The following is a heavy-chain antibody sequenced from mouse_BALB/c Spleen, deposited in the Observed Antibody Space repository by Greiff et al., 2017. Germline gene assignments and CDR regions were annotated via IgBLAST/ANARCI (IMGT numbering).Heavy chain of an antibody. Sequence: QVQLQQSGPELVKPGASVRISCKASGYTFTSYYIHWVKQRPGQGLEWIGWIYPGNVNTKYNEKFKGKATLTADKSSSTAYMQLSSLTSEDSAVYFCARIGGNYAMDYWGQGTSVTVSA. CDR1: GYTFTSYY. CDR2: IYPGNVNT. J-gene: IGHJ4*01. D-gene: IGHD2-14*01. CDR3: ARIGGNYAMDY. V-gene: IGHV1S56*01.